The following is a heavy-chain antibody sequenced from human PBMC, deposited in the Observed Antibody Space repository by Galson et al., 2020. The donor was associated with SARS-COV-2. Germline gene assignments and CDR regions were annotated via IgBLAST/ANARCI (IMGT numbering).Heavy chain of an antibody. D-gene: IGHD3-9*01. Sequence: GGSLRLSCAASGFTFSSYAMSWVRQAPGKGLEWVSAISGSGGSTYYADSVKGRFTISRDNSKNTLYLQMNSLRAEDTAVYYCAKRPRYVYDILTGYSDDGEYYFDYWGQGTLVTVSS. J-gene: IGHJ4*02. V-gene: IGHV3-23*01. CDR2: ISGSGGST. CDR1: GFTFSSYA. CDR3: AKRPRYVYDILTGYSDDGEYYFDY.